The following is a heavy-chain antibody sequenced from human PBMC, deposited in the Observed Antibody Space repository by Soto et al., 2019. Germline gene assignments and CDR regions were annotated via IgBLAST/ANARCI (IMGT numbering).Heavy chain of an antibody. V-gene: IGHV3-72*01. CDR3: VRGHNSFDR. J-gene: IGHJ4*02. CDR1: GFIFSNYY. D-gene: IGHD3-9*01. CDR2: SRNKANRYTT. Sequence: EVQLVESGGNLVQPGGSLRLSCAVSGFIFSNYYMDWVRQAPGRGLEWVGRSRNKANRYTTEYAASVKDRFTISRDESKDSMYLQMNSLKPEDTAVYYCVRGHNSFDRWGQGTLVSFSS.